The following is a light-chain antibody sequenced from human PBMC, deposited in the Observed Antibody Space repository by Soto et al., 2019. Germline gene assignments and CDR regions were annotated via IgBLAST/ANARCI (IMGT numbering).Light chain of an antibody. V-gene: IGKV3-15*01. Sequence: IVLTQSPGTLSLSSGERAALSWIASQRVSARYLAWYHQKPGQAPRLLIYDAFTRATGIPARFSGFGSGTKFTLTISSLQSEDFGVYYCQQYNNWPRTFGQGTRLEI. J-gene: IGKJ5*01. CDR2: DAF. CDR3: QQYNNWPRT. CDR1: QRVSARY.